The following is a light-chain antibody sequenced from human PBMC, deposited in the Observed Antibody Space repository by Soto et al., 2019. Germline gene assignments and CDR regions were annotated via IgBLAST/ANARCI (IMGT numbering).Light chain of an antibody. Sequence: EIVLTQSPGTLSLSPGERATLSCRASQSVSTSYLAWYQQRPGQAPRLLIYAASSRATGIPDRFSGSGSGTDFPLTITRLEPEDFAVYYCQQYGSSVWTFGQGTKVEIK. CDR1: QSVSTSY. V-gene: IGKV3-20*01. CDR3: QQYGSSVWT. CDR2: AAS. J-gene: IGKJ1*01.